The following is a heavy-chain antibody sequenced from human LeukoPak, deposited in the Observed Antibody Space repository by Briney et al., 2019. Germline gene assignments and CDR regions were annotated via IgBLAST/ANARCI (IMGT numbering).Heavy chain of an antibody. Sequence: KSSETLSLTCAVYGGSFSGCYWSWIRQPPGKGLEWIGEINHSGSTNYNPSLKSRVTISVDTSKNQFSLKLSSVTAADTAVYYCARRVRGYSYYYYYGMDVWGQGTTVTVSS. CDR3: ARRVRGYSYYYYYGMDV. V-gene: IGHV4-34*01. CDR2: INHSGST. CDR1: GGSFSGCY. D-gene: IGHD5-18*01. J-gene: IGHJ6*02.